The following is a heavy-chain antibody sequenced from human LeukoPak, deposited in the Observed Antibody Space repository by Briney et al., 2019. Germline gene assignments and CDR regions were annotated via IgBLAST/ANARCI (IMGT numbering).Heavy chain of an antibody. CDR1: GGSISSGSYY. J-gene: IGHJ3*02. Sequence: SQTLSLTCTVSGGSISSGSYYWSWIRQPAGKGLEWIGRIYTSGSTNYNPSLKSRVTISVDTSKNQFSLKLSSVTAADTAVYYCARYRPGSVVTVYDAFDIWGQGTMVTVSS. CDR3: ARYRPGSVVTVYDAFDI. V-gene: IGHV4-61*02. CDR2: IYTSGST. D-gene: IGHD2-21*02.